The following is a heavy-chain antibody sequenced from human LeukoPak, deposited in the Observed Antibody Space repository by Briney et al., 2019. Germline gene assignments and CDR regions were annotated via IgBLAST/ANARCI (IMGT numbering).Heavy chain of an antibody. CDR3: ARYAYCGGCWHFDY. J-gene: IGHJ4*02. CDR2: INHSGST. D-gene: IGHD2-21*01. Sequence: SETLSLTCAVYGGSFSGYYWSWIRQPPGKGLEWIGEINHSGSTNYNPSLKSRVTISVDTSNNQISLELSSVTAADSALYYCARYAYCGGCWHFDYWGQGTLVTVSS. CDR1: GGSFSGYY. V-gene: IGHV4-34*01.